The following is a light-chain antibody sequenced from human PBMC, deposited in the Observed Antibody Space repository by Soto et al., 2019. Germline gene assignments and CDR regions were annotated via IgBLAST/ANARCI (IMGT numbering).Light chain of an antibody. Sequence: QSVLTQPASVSRSPGQSITISCTGTSSDVGGYNYVSWYQQHPGKAPKLMIYEVSNRPGGFSNRFSGSKSGNPAFLAVSGSRAEEEAEYHRSSYAGVNNCVFGPGTKVADL. CDR2: EVS. V-gene: IGLV2-14*01. CDR1: SSDVGGYNY. J-gene: IGLJ1*01. CDR3: SSYAGVNNCV.